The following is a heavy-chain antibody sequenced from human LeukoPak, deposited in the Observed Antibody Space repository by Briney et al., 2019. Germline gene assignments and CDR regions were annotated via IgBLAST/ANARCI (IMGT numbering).Heavy chain of an antibody. CDR2: ISRSGRTF. V-gene: IGHV3-48*03. D-gene: IGHD6-13*01. CDR3: ARDSRGSSWFFDY. Sequence: PGGSLRLSCAASGFTFSSYEMNWARQSRGKGLEWVSYISRSGRTFYYAGSVKGRFTISRDNGKNSLYLQMNSLRVEDTAVYYCARDSRGSSWFFDYWGQGALVTVSS. CDR1: GFTFSSYE. J-gene: IGHJ4*02.